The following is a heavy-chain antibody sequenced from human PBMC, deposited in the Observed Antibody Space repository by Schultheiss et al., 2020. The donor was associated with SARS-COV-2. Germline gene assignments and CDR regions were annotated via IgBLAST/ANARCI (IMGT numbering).Heavy chain of an antibody. D-gene: IGHD4-11*01. CDR2: VYYSGIT. CDR1: GGSISRSNDY. Sequence: SETLSLTCTVSGGSISRSNDYWGWIRQPPGKGLEWIGNVYYSGITYYHPSLESRVTMSVDTSKHQFFLELRSVTAADTAMYYCAREGGQYSNYGYFDLWGRGTLVTVSS. CDR3: AREGGQYSNYGYFDL. V-gene: IGHV4-39*02. J-gene: IGHJ2*01.